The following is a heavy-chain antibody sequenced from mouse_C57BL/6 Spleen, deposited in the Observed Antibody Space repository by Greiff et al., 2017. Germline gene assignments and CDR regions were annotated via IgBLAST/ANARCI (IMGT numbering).Heavy chain of an antibody. Sequence: EVMLVESGGDLVKPGGSLKLSCAASGFTFSSYGMSWVRQTPDKRLEWVATISSGGSYTYYPDSVKGRFTISKDNAKNTLYLQMSSLESEDTAMYYCARQQGYYAMDYWGQGTSVTVSS. J-gene: IGHJ4*01. CDR1: GFTFSSYG. CDR3: ARQQGYYAMDY. CDR2: ISSGGSYT. V-gene: IGHV5-6*02.